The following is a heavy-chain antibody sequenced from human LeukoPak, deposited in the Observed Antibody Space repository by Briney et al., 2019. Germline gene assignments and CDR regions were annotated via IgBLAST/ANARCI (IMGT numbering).Heavy chain of an antibody. J-gene: IGHJ4*02. Sequence: ASVKVSCKASGYTFTSYAMNWVRQAPGQGLEWMGGIIPIFGTANYAQKFQGRVTITADESTSTAYMELSSLRSEDTAVYYCAIDSSGYSSPVFDYWGQGTLVTVSS. CDR3: AIDSSGYSSPVFDY. V-gene: IGHV1-69*13. CDR1: GYTFTSYA. D-gene: IGHD3-22*01. CDR2: IIPIFGTA.